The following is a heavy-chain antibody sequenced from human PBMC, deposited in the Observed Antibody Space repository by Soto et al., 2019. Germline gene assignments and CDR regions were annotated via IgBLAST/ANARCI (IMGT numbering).Heavy chain of an antibody. J-gene: IGHJ6*02. D-gene: IGHD6-6*01. V-gene: IGHV3-21*01. CDR3: ARNPGIAAHLRYYYYGMDV. Sequence: PGGSLRLSCAASGFTFSSYSMNWVRQAPGKGLEWVSSISSSSSYIYYADSVKGRFTISRDNAKNSLYLQMNSLRAEDTAVYYCARNPGIAAHLRYYYYGMDVWGQGTTVTVSS. CDR2: ISSSSSYI. CDR1: GFTFSSYS.